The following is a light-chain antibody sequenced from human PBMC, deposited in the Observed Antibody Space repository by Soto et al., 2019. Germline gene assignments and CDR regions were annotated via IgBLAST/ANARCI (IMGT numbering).Light chain of an antibody. CDR1: SSDVGGYNY. CDR3: GSYRGTTAV. J-gene: IGLJ1*01. CDR2: DVT. V-gene: IGLV2-14*01. Sequence: QSVLTQPASVSGSPGQSITISCTGTSSDVGGYNYVSWYQQHPGKAPKLMIYDVTNRPSGVSNRFSGSMSANTASLTISGLQAEDEADYYCGSYRGTTAVFGTGTKVTGL.